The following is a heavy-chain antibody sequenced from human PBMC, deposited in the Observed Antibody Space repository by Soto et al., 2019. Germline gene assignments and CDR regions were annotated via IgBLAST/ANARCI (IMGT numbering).Heavy chain of an antibody. J-gene: IGHJ4*02. CDR1: GFTFSSYG. D-gene: IGHD3-22*01. CDR3: AKDAPYYYDSSGYYGPFDY. CDR2: ISYDGSNK. V-gene: IGHV3-30*18. Sequence: PGGSLRLSCAASGFTFSSYGIHWVRQAPGKGLEWVALISYDGSNKYYADSVKGRFTIPRDNSKNTLYLQMNSLRAEDTAMYYCAKDAPYYYDSSGYYGPFDYWGQGTLVTVSS.